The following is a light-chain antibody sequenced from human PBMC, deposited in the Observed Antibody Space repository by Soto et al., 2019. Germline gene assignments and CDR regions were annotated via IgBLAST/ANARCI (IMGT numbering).Light chain of an antibody. Sequence: QSALTQPASVSGSPGQSITISCTGTSSDVGAYNFVSWYQQHPGKAPKLMIYDVSDRPSGVSNRFSGSESGNTASLTISGLQAEDEADYYCSSYTTSSSYFFGTGTKLTVL. V-gene: IGLV2-14*01. CDR3: SSYTTSSSYF. J-gene: IGLJ1*01. CDR2: DVS. CDR1: SSDVGAYNF.